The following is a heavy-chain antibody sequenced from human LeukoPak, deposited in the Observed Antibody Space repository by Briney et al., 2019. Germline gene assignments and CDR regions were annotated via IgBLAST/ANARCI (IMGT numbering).Heavy chain of an antibody. J-gene: IGHJ1*01. CDR2: ITPILGTP. CDR1: GGTFSSYA. Sequence: SVKVSCKASGGTFSSYAISWVRQAPGQGPEWMGGITPILGTPHYAQKFQGRITITADESTSTAYVELTSLRSDDTAVYYCARSVSKLAPLAEYFQQWGQGTLVTVSS. V-gene: IGHV1-69*01. D-gene: IGHD5/OR15-5a*01. CDR3: ARSVSKLAPLAEYFQQ.